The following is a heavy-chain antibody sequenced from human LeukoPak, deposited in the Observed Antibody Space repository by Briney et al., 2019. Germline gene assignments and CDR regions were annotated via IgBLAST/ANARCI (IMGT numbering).Heavy chain of an antibody. D-gene: IGHD6-13*01. CDR2: IYYTGGT. CDR1: GGSITTSSYY. V-gene: IGHV4-39*01. Sequence: TSETLSLTCSVSGGSITTSSYYWGWIRQPPEKGLEWIGSIYYTGGTSYSPSLKSRVTISVDTSKNQFSLKLSSVTAADTAVYYCARSPTSSTSWYYYYMDVWGKGTTVTVSS. J-gene: IGHJ6*03. CDR3: ARSPTSSTSWYYYYMDV.